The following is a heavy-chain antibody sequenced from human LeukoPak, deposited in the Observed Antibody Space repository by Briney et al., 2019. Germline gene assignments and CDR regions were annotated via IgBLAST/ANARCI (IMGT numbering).Heavy chain of an antibody. CDR3: AKECDYSPGHKFDL. V-gene: IGHV3-23*01. CDR2: LFTGGGRT. D-gene: IGHD3-10*01. Sequence: GGSLRLSCAAPGFTFNSYLMSCVRQAPGKGVEWVSVLFTGGGRTLYADSVKGRFTISGDTSRTTLYLQMNGLRAEDTAVYYCAKECDYSPGHKFDLWGQGTLVTVSS. J-gene: IGHJ4*02. CDR1: GFTFNSYL.